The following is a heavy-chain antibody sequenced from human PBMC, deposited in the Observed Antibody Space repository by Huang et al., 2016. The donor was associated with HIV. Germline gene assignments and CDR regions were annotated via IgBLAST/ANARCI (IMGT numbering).Heavy chain of an antibody. CDR2: IYYKGST. D-gene: IGHD3-10*01. CDR3: ARHREGPVAYYSGWGSHLNYMDV. Sequence: QLLLQESGPGLVKPSEALALTCAVSGGSIRSSDYHWGWIRQPPGKGLEWIGSIYYKGSTQYSPSLKSRVNIAVDTSKNLFFLNLTSMTAADTAVYYCARHREGPVAYYSGWGSHLNYMDVWGRGRTVVVSS. V-gene: IGHV4-39*01. CDR1: GGSIRSSDYH. J-gene: IGHJ6*03.